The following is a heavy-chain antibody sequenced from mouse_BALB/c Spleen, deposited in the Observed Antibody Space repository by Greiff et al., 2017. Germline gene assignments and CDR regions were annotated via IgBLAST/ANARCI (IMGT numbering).Heavy chain of an antibody. J-gene: IGHJ1*01. Sequence: LQQSGSELVRPGASVKLSCKASGYTFTSYWMHWVKQRHGQGLEWIGNIYPGSGSTNYDEKFKSKGTLTVDTSSSTAYMHLSSLTSEDSAVYYCTRREQGYFDVWGAGTTVTVSS. CDR3: TRREQGYFDV. CDR2: IYPGSGST. CDR1: GYTFTSYW. V-gene: IGHV1S22*01.